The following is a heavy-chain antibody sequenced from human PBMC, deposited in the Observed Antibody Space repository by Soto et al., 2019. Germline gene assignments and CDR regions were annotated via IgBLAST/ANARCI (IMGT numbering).Heavy chain of an antibody. CDR3: VNVRRGAGSHGTSFGY. V-gene: IGHV3-53*01. CDR2: IYSTGTT. J-gene: IGHJ4*01. D-gene: IGHD3-10*01. CDR1: GFTVGNNY. Sequence: EVQLVESGGGLIQPGGSLKLSCAASGFTVGNNYMSWVRQAPGKGLEWVSLIYSTGTTKYADSMKGRLTVARDNAKNTLSRKMNILRGEDTAVYYCVNVRRGAGSHGTSFGYWGHGTLVTVSS.